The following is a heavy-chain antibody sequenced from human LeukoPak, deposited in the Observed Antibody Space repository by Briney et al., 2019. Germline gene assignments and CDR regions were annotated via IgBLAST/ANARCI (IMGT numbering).Heavy chain of an antibody. Sequence: GGSLRLSCAASGFTFSGSWMTWVRQAPGKGLEWVANIKQDGSEKNYVDSVKGRFTISRDNAKNSLDLQMNSLRAEDTAVYYCARGGWYYGSWGQGTLVTVSS. CDR3: ARGGWYYGS. CDR2: IKQDGSEK. D-gene: IGHD6-19*01. CDR1: GFTFSGSW. V-gene: IGHV3-7*04. J-gene: IGHJ4*02.